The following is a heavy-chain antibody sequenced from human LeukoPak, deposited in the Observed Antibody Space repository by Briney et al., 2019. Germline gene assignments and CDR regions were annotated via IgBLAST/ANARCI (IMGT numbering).Heavy chain of an antibody. Sequence: GGSLRLSCAASGFTFRNYVIHWVRQAPGKGPEWVAVTSSDLNVKLYADSVKGRFTISRDNSKNTLYLQMNSLRDEDTAVFYCATDRGWYFDNWGQGTLVTVAS. CDR1: GFTFRNYV. CDR2: TSSDLNVK. V-gene: IGHV3-30-3*01. J-gene: IGHJ4*02. D-gene: IGHD1-26*01. CDR3: ATDRGWYFDN.